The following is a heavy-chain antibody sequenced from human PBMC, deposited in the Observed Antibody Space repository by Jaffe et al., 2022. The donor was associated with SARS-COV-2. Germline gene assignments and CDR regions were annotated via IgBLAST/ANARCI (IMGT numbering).Heavy chain of an antibody. J-gene: IGHJ4*02. Sequence: EVQLVESGGGLVQPGGSLRLSCAASGFTFSNYWMSWVRQAPGKGLEWVANIKQDGSEKYYVDSVKGRFTMSRDNAKNSLYLQMNSLRAEDTAVYYCARLNGWYFDYWGQGTLVTVSS. V-gene: IGHV3-7*01. CDR2: IKQDGSEK. D-gene: IGHD6-19*01. CDR3: ARLNGWYFDY. CDR1: GFTFSNYW.